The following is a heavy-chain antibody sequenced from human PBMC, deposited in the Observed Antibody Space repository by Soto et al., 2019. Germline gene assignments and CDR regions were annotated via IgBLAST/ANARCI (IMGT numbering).Heavy chain of an antibody. CDR1: GFSLSTSGVG. J-gene: IGHJ3*02. D-gene: IGHD3-16*02. CDR3: AHRPNDYIWGSYRGDAFDI. Sequence: QITLKESGPTLVKPTQTLTLTCTFSGFSLSTSGVGVGWIRQPPGKALEWLALIYWDDDKRYSPSLKSRLTITKDTSKTQVVLTMTNMDPVDTATYYCAHRPNDYIWGSYRGDAFDIWGQGTMVTVSS. CDR2: IYWDDDK. V-gene: IGHV2-5*02.